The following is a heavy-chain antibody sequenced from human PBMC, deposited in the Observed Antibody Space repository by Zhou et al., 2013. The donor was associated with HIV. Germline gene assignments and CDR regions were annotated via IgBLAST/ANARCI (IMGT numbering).Heavy chain of an antibody. V-gene: IGHV1-69*04. CDR2: IIPILGIA. D-gene: IGHD3-3*01. J-gene: IGHJ5*02. CDR3: ARDRGYDFWGSSPNGENWFDP. CDR1: GGTFSSYA. Sequence: QVQLVQSGAEVKKPGSSVKVSCKASGGTFSSYAISWVRQAPGQGLEWMGRIIPILGIANYAQKFQGRVTITADKSTSTAYMELSSLRSEDTAVYYCARDRGYDFWGSSPNGENWFDPWGQGTLVTVSS.